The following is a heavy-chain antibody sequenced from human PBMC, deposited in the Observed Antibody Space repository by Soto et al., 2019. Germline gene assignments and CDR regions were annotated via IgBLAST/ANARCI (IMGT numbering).Heavy chain of an antibody. Sequence: QVQLVESGGGVVQPGRSLRLSCAASGFTFSSYAMHWVRQAPGKGLEWVAVISYDGSNKYYADSVKGRFTISRANSKNTLYLQMNSLRAEDTAVYYCARVATMIVVAPGYWGQGTLVTVSA. CDR2: ISYDGSNK. CDR3: ARVATMIVVAPGY. CDR1: GFTFSSYA. D-gene: IGHD3-22*01. V-gene: IGHV3-30-3*01. J-gene: IGHJ4*02.